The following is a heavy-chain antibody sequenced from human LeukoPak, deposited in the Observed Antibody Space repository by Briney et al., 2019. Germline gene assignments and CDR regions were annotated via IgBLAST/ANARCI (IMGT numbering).Heavy chain of an antibody. CDR2: IYHSGST. D-gene: IGHD3-10*01. Sequence: PSETLSLTCAVSGGSISSGGYCWSWIRQPPGKGLEWIGYIYHSGSTYYNPSLKSRVTISVDRSKNQFSLKLSSVTAADTAVYYCARAEFNGSGDYYFDYWGQGTLVTVSS. CDR1: GGSISSGGYC. J-gene: IGHJ4*02. CDR3: ARAEFNGSGDYYFDY. V-gene: IGHV4-30-2*01.